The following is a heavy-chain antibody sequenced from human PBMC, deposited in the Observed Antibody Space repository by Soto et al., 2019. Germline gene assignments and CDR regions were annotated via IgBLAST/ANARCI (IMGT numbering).Heavy chain of an antibody. CDR3: AKDYGVGATTGDAFDI. CDR2: ISGSGGST. V-gene: IGHV3-23*01. CDR1: GFTFSSYA. J-gene: IGHJ3*02. Sequence: EVQLLESGGGLVQPGGSLRLSCAASGFTFSSYAMSWVRQAPGKGLEWVSAISGSGGSTYYADSMKGRFTISRDNSKNTLYLQMNSLRAEDTAVYYCAKDYGVGATTGDAFDIWGQGTMVTVSS. D-gene: IGHD1-26*01.